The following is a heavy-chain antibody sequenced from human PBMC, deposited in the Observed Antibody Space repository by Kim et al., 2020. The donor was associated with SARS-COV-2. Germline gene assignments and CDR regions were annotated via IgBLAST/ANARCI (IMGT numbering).Heavy chain of an antibody. Sequence: MGWMNPKSSTTGYAQKFQGRVTMTRNTSISTAYMELSSLRSEDTAVYYCARTLGCSGGSCYYYYGMDVWGQGTTVTVSS. D-gene: IGHD2-15*01. CDR2: MNPKSSTT. CDR3: ARTLGCSGGSCYYYYGMDV. J-gene: IGHJ6*02. V-gene: IGHV1-8*01.